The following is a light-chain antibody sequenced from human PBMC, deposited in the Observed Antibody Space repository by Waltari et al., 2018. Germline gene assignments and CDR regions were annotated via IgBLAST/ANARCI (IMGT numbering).Light chain of an antibody. CDR1: QSVSSN. CDR3: QQYNNWPRGT. V-gene: IGKV3-15*01. Sequence: EIVMTPSPATLSVSPGERATLSCRASQSVSSNLAWYQQKPGQAPRPLIYGASTRATVIPARFSGSGSGTEFTLTISSLQSEDFAVYYCQQYNNWPRGTFGQGTKVEIK. J-gene: IGKJ1*01. CDR2: GAS.